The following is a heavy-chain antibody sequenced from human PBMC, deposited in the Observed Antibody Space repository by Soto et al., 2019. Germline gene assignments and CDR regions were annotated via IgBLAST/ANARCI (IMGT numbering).Heavy chain of an antibody. Sequence: ASVKVSCKASGYTFTSYDINWVRQATGQGLEWMGWMNPNSGNTGYAQKFQGRVTMTRNTSISTAYMELSSLRSEDTAVYYCARRYSSSSGVFGWYYYYYYYMDVWGKGTTVTVSS. D-gene: IGHD6-6*01. V-gene: IGHV1-8*01. CDR1: GYTFTSYD. CDR3: ARRYSSSSGVFGWYYYYYYYMDV. J-gene: IGHJ6*03. CDR2: MNPNSGNT.